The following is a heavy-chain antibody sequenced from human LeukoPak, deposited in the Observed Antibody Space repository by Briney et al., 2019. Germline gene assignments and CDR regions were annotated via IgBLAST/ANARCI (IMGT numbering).Heavy chain of an antibody. V-gene: IGHV1-46*01. D-gene: IGHD3-22*01. CDR2: INPTGGST. CDR1: GYTFPSYF. J-gene: IGHJ6*02. CDR3: ASDVYDSSGYYDLYYYYGMDV. Sequence: ASVKVSCKASGYTFPSYFMHWVRQAPGQGLEWMGIINPTGGSTTYAQKFQGRVTMTRDTSTSTVYMELSSLRSDDTAVYYCASDVYDSSGYYDLYYYYGMDVWGQGTTVTVSS.